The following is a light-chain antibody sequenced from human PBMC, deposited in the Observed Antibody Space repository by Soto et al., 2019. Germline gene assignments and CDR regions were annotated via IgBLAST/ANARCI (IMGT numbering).Light chain of an antibody. J-gene: IGKJ1*01. Sequence: EIVLTQSPGTLSLSPGERATLSCRASQSVSSSYLAGYQQKPGQAPRLLIYGASVRATGIPDRFSGSGSGTDFTLTISRLEPEDFAVYYCQQYGSSPGTFGQGTKVEIK. V-gene: IGKV3-20*01. CDR1: QSVSSSY. CDR3: QQYGSSPGT. CDR2: GAS.